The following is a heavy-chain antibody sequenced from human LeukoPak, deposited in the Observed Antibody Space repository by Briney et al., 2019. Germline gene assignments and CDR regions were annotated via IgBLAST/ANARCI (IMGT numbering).Heavy chain of an antibody. CDR2: IYTSRST. CDR1: GGSISSYY. J-gene: IGHJ2*01. Sequence: PSETLSLTCTASGGSISSYYWSWIRQPAGKGLEWIGRIYTSRSTNYNPSLKSRVTMSVDTSKNQFSLKLSSVTAADTAVYYCARSRVGYCTGGVCPWYFDLWGRGTLVTVSS. D-gene: IGHD2-8*02. V-gene: IGHV4-4*07. CDR3: ARSRVGYCTGGVCPWYFDL.